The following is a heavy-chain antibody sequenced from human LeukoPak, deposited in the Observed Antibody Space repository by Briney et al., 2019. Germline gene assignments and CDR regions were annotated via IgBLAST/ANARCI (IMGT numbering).Heavy chain of an antibody. CDR3: ARALRWLPYYYFDY. V-gene: IGHV1-24*01. Sequence: GASVKVSCKVSGYTLTELSMHWVRQAPGKGLEWMGGFDPEDGETIYAQKFQGRVTMTTDTSTSTAYMELRSLRSDDTAVYYCARALRWLPYYYFDYWGQGTLVTVSS. J-gene: IGHJ4*02. D-gene: IGHD5-24*01. CDR2: FDPEDGET. CDR1: GYTLTELS.